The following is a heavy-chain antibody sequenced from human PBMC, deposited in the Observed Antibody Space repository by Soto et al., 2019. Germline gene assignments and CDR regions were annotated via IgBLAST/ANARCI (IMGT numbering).Heavy chain of an antibody. CDR2: INHSGST. V-gene: IGHV4-34*01. CDR3: AREPNRWYGGLPA. Sequence: QVQLQQWGAGLLKPSETLSLTCAVYGGSFSGYYWSWIRQPPGKGLEWIGEINHSGSTNYNPSLKSRVTISVDTSKNQFSLKLSSVIAADTAVYYCAREPNRWYGGLPAWGQGTLVTVSS. D-gene: IGHD6-13*01. CDR1: GGSFSGYY. J-gene: IGHJ5*02.